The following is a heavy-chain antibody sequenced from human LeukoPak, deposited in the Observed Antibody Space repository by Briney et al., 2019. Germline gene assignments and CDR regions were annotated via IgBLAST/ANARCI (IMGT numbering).Heavy chain of an antibody. D-gene: IGHD6-13*01. V-gene: IGHV1-69*13. CDR2: IIPIFGTA. CDR3: ARVVAAAGRGYYYYYMDV. CDR1: GGTFSSYA. J-gene: IGHJ6*03. Sequence: GASVKVSCKASGGTFSSYAISWVRQAPGQGLEWMGGIIPIFGTANYAQKFQGRVTITADESTSTAYMELSSLRSEDTAVYYCARVVAAAGRGYYYYYMDVWGKGTTVTVSS.